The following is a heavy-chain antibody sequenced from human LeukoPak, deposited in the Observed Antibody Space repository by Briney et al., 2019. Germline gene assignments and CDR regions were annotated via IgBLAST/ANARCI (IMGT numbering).Heavy chain of an antibody. Sequence: ASVKVSCKASGYTFTSYGISWVRQAPGQGLEWMGWISAYNGNTNYAQKLQGRVTMTTDTSTSTAYMELRSLRSDDTAVYYCARVGVEYDSSGYYDYWGQGTLVTVSP. CDR2: ISAYNGNT. J-gene: IGHJ4*02. CDR1: GYTFTSYG. D-gene: IGHD3-22*01. CDR3: ARVGVEYDSSGYYDY. V-gene: IGHV1-18*04.